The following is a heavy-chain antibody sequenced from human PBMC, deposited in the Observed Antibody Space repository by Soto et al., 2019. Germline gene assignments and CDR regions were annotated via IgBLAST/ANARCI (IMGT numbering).Heavy chain of an antibody. Sequence: GGSLRLSCAASGFTFSSYEMNWVRQAPGKGLEWVSYISSSGSTIYYADSVKGRFTISRDNAKNSLYLQMNSLRAEDTAVYYCARDHKGGYYYNGMDVWGQGTTVT. CDR1: GFTFSSYE. CDR3: ARDHKGGYYYNGMDV. J-gene: IGHJ6*02. V-gene: IGHV3-48*03. CDR2: ISSSGSTI.